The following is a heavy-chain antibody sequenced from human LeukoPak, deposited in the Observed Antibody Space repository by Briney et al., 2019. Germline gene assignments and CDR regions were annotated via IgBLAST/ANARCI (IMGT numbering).Heavy chain of an antibody. J-gene: IGHJ4*02. Sequence: PRGSLRLSCAASGFTVSSNYMSWVRQAPGKGLEWVSVIYSGGSTYYADSVKGRFTISRDNSKNTLYLQMNSLRAEDTAVYYCARDFRARRYGSGSYSAYWGQGTLVTVSS. D-gene: IGHD3-10*01. CDR1: GFTVSSNY. CDR3: ARDFRARRYGSGSYSAY. CDR2: IYSGGST. V-gene: IGHV3-53*01.